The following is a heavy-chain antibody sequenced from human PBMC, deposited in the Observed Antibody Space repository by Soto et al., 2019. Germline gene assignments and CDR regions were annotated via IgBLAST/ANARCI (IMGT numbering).Heavy chain of an antibody. V-gene: IGHV3-48*01. CDR2: ISSSSSTI. J-gene: IGHJ4*02. D-gene: IGHD6-13*01. CDR1: GFTFSSYS. CDR3: ARDDARGLESSSCF. Sequence: EVQLVESGGGLVQPGGSLRLSCAASGFTFSSYSMNWVRQAPGKGLEWVSYISSSSSTIYYADSVKGRFTISRDNAKNSLYLQMNSLRAEDTAVYYCARDDARGLESSSCFWGQGTLVTVSS.